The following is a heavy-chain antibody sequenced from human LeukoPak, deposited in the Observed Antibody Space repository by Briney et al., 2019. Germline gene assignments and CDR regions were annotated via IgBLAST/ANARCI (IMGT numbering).Heavy chain of an antibody. D-gene: IGHD1-26*01. Sequence: PGEALKISCKGSGYSFTSYWIGWVRQMPGKGLEWMGIIYPGDSDTRYSPSFQGQVTISADKSISTAYLQWSSLKASDTAMYYCARQHRSIVGAPGYWGQGTLVTVSS. CDR2: IYPGDSDT. V-gene: IGHV5-51*01. CDR3: ARQHRSIVGAPGY. CDR1: GYSFTSYW. J-gene: IGHJ4*02.